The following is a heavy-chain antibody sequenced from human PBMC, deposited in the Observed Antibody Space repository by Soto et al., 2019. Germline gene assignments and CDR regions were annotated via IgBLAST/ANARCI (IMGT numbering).Heavy chain of an antibody. J-gene: IGHJ6*02. Sequence: PGGSLRLSCAASGFTFGNHWLTWIRQAPGKGLEWVANIHPGGSEKYYVESVKGRFTISRDNAKDSVFLQMNSLRAEDTAVYFCARGHYGMDVWGHGTTVTVSS. CDR2: IHPGGSEK. CDR1: GFTFGNHW. V-gene: IGHV3-7*01. CDR3: ARGHYGMDV.